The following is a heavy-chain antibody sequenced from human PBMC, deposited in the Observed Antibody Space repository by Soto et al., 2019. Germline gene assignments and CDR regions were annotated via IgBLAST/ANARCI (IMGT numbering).Heavy chain of an antibody. D-gene: IGHD3-10*01. CDR2: IYYSGTT. CDR1: GGSLSGYY. CDR3: ASKSYYGSGAAVVAY. J-gene: IGHJ4*02. V-gene: IGHV4-59*01. Sequence: SETLSLTCTVSGGSLSGYYWSWIRQPPGKGLEWNGYIYYSGTTSYNPSLNSRVTMSVDTSKNQFSLKVNSVTAADTAVYYCASKSYYGSGAAVVAYWGQGTLVTVSS.